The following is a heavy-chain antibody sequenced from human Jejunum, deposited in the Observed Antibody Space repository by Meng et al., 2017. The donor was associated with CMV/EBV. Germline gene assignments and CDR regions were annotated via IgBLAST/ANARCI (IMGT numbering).Heavy chain of an antibody. CDR1: GGSVRGHY. J-gene: IGHJ4*02. D-gene: IGHD6-19*01. Sequence: VQLQQWGAGLLRPSETPSLPCAVYGGSVRGHYWSWIRQTPGKGLEWIGEMNPSGVTIYNPSLKGRVTISVDTSKNQFSLKLTSVTAADTAVYHCAKRDCIGSGCGFYYFDSWGQGTLVTVSS. V-gene: IGHV4-34*02. CDR2: MNPSGVT. CDR3: AKRDCIGSGCGFYYFDS.